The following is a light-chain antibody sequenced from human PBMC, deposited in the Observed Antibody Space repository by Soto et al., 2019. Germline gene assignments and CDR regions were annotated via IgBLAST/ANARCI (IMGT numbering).Light chain of an antibody. CDR2: GAS. CDR1: QSVSSSY. Sequence: EIVLTQSPGTLSLSPGERATLSCRASQSVSSSYLAWYQQKPGQAPRLLIYGASSRATGIPDRFSGSGSGTDFTITNSRLEPEDFAVYYCQQYGSSPPYTFGQGTKLEIK. CDR3: QQYGSSPPYT. J-gene: IGKJ2*01. V-gene: IGKV3-20*01.